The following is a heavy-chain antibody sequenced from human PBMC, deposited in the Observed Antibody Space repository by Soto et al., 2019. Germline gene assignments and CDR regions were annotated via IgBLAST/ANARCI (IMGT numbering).Heavy chain of an antibody. CDR3: AREVDGGNDY. Sequence: PGGSLRLSCAASGFTFSNYPMHWVRQAPGKGLEYVSAISGNGISTYYADSVRGRFTIFRDNSKNTVYLQMGSLRPEDTAVYYCAREVDGGNDYWGQGTLVTVSS. CDR2: ISGNGIST. CDR1: GFTFSNYP. V-gene: IGHV3-64*02. J-gene: IGHJ4*02. D-gene: IGHD3-16*01.